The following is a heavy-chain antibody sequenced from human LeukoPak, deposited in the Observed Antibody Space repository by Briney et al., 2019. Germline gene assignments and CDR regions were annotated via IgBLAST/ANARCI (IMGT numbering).Heavy chain of an antibody. Sequence: KPSETLSLTCSVSGGSIINNRYFWGWIRQSPKKGLEWIGSIYYTGSTYDNPSLKSRVSISVDTFKNQFSLKLSSVTAADTAVYYCVRLLYDSSGYYYFDYWGQGTLVTVSS. J-gene: IGHJ4*02. CDR1: GGSIINNRYF. D-gene: IGHD3-22*01. CDR3: VRLLYDSSGYYYFDY. CDR2: IYYTGST. V-gene: IGHV4-39*01.